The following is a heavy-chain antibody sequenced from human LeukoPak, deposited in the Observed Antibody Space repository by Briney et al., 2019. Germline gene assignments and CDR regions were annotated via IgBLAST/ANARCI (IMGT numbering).Heavy chain of an antibody. D-gene: IGHD2-2*01. J-gene: IGHJ1*01. CDR2: ISWNSGSI. Sequence: GRSLRLSCAASGFTFDDYAMPWVRQAPGKGLEWGSGISWNSGSIGYADSVTGRFTISRDNAKNSLYLQMNSLRAEDTALYYCAKDSGPGYCSSTSCYLEAEYFQHWGQGTLVTVSS. CDR1: GFTFDDYA. CDR3: AKDSGPGYCSSTSCYLEAEYFQH. V-gene: IGHV3-9*01.